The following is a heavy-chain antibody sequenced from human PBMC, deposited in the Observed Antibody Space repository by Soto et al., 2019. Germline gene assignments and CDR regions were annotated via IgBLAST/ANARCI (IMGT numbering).Heavy chain of an antibody. CDR3: AKGQVWGGYYYYGMDV. V-gene: IGHV3-30*18. D-gene: IGHD3-16*01. CDR1: GFTFSSYG. J-gene: IGHJ6*02. CDR2: ISYDGSNK. Sequence: QVQLVESGGGVVQPGRSLRLSCAASGFTFSSYGMHWVRQAPGKGLEWVAVISYDGSNKYYADSVKGRFTISRDNSKNTLYLQMNSVRAEDTAVYDCAKGQVWGGYYYYGMDVWGQGATVTVSS.